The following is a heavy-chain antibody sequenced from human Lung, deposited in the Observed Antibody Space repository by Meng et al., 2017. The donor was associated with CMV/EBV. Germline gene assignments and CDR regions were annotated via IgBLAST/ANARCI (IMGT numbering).Heavy chain of an antibody. Sequence: GXXLVXPTETLTLTCTVSGFSLSNARMGVSWIRQPPGKALEWLVHIFSNDEKSYSTSLKSRLTISKDTSKSQVVLTMTNMDPVDTATYYCARGQLRILEWYRPSWFDPWGQGXLVTAPQ. J-gene: IGHJ5*02. V-gene: IGHV2-26*01. CDR3: ARGQLRILEWYRPSWFDP. CDR2: IFSNDEK. D-gene: IGHD3-3*01. CDR1: GFSLSNARMG.